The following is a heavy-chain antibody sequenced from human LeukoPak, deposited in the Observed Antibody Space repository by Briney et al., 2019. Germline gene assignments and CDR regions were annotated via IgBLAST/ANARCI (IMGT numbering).Heavy chain of an antibody. CDR2: IYHSGST. Sequence: SETLSLTCTVSGGSISSGGYYWSWIRQPPGKGLEWIGYIYHSGSTYYNPSLKSRVTISVDRSKNQFSLKLSSVTAADTAVYYCASLAATVSWVDYWGQGTLVTVSS. CDR3: ASLAATVSWVDY. D-gene: IGHD4-11*01. V-gene: IGHV4-30-2*01. CDR1: GGSISSGGYY. J-gene: IGHJ4*02.